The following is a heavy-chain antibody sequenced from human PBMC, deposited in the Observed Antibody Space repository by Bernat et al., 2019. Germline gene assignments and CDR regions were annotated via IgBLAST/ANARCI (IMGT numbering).Heavy chain of an antibody. Sequence: ELQLVESGGGLVQPGGSLRLSCAASGFTFNTYDMNWVRQAPGKGLEWISHITSDSSTAHYADSVEGRFTISRDNAKNSLYLQMNNLRDDDTALYYCARPRGSGVVRDFDYWGQGTLVTVSS. CDR3: ARPRGSGVVRDFDY. CDR1: GFTFNTYD. D-gene: IGHD3-10*01. V-gene: IGHV3-48*02. J-gene: IGHJ4*02. CDR2: ITSDSSTA.